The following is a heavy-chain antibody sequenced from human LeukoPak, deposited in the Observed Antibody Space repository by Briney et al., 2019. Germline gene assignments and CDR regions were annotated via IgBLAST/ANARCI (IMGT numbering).Heavy chain of an antibody. J-gene: IGHJ4*02. D-gene: IGHD3-22*01. Sequence: ASVKVSCKASGYTFTSYDINWVRQATGQGLEWMGWMNPNSGNTGYAQKFQGRVTMTRNTSISTAYMELSSLRSEDTAVYYCARVWYYCESSGYYYFDYWGQGTLVTVSS. CDR1: GYTFTSYD. CDR2: MNPNSGNT. V-gene: IGHV1-8*01. CDR3: ARVWYYCESSGYYYFDY.